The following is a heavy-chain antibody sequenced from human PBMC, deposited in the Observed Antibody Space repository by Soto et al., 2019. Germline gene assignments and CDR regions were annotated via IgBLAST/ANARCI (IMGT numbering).Heavy chain of an antibody. Sequence: SGPTLVNPTQTLTLTCTFSGFSLSTSGVGVGWIRQPPGKALEWLALIYWDDDKRYSPSLKSRLTITKDTSNNQVVLTMTNMDPVDTATYYCAHRRGYGPIGYFDLWGRGTLVTVSS. J-gene: IGHJ2*01. CDR3: AHRRGYGPIGYFDL. CDR2: IYWDDDK. CDR1: GFSLSTSGVG. V-gene: IGHV2-5*02. D-gene: IGHD5-12*01.